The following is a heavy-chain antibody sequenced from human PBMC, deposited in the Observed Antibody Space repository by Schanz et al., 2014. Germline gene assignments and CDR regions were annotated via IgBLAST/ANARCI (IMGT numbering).Heavy chain of an antibody. CDR1: GYTFTSDD. D-gene: IGHD3-10*01. CDR2: MNPNSGDT. Sequence: QVQLVQSGAEVKKPGASVKVSCKASGYTFTSDDITWVRQAPGQGLEWMGWMNPNSGDTGYPRKFQDRVTMTRNTAMSTADRELHNLTSEDTAVYYCARGGAFDDWGQGTLVTVSS. CDR3: ARGGAFDD. V-gene: IGHV1-8*01. J-gene: IGHJ4*02.